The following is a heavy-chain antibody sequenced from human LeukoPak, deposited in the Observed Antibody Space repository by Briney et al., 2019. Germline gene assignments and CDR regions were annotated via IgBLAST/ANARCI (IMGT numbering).Heavy chain of an antibody. D-gene: IGHD5-18*01. V-gene: IGHV4-59*08. Sequence: SETLSLTCTVSGGSISSYYWSWIRQPPGKGLEWIGYIYYSGSTNYNPSLKSRVTISVDTSKNQFSLKLSSVTAADTAVYYCAGLDTAISYWGQGTLVTVSS. CDR2: IYYSGST. CDR1: GGSISSYY. J-gene: IGHJ4*02. CDR3: AGLDTAISY.